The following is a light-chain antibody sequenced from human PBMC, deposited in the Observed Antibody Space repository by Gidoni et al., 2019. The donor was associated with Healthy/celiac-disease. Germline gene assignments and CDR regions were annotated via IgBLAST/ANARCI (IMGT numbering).Light chain of an antibody. Sequence: DIQMTQSPSSLSASVGDRVTITCQASQDISNYLNWYQQKPGKAPKLLISDASHLETGVPSRFSRSGSGTDFTFTISSLQPEDIATYYCQQYDNRPPLTFGGXTKVEIK. CDR2: DAS. CDR3: QQYDNRPPLT. CDR1: QDISNY. J-gene: IGKJ4*01. V-gene: IGKV1-33*01.